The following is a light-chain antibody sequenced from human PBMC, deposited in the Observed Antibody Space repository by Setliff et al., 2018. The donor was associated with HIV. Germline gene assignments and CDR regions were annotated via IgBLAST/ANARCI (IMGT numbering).Light chain of an antibody. CDR2: SSV. CDR1: SSNIGTNT. V-gene: IGLV1-44*01. Sequence: QSVLTQPPSASGTPGPRVTISCSGSSSNIGTNTVNWYQQLPGTAPKLLIYSSVKRPSGVPDRFSGSKSGTSASLAISGLQSEDEADYYCAAWFDSLTGYVFGTGTKVTV. CDR3: AAWFDSLTGYV. J-gene: IGLJ1*01.